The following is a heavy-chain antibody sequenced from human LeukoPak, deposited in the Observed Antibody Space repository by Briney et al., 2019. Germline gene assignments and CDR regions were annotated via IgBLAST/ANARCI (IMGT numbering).Heavy chain of an antibody. V-gene: IGHV1-69*02. CDR1: GGTFSSYT. J-gene: IGHJ4*02. Sequence: SVKVSCKASGGTFSSYTISWMRQAPGQGLEWMGRIIPILGIANYAQKFQGRVTITADKSTSTAYMELSSLRSEDTAVYYCARAGSVYYFDYWGQGTLVTVSS. CDR2: IIPILGIA. CDR3: ARAGSVYYFDY.